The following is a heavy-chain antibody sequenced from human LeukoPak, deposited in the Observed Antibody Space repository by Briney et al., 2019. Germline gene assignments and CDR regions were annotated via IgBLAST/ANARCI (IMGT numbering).Heavy chain of an antibody. CDR2: IIPIFGTA. CDR1: GGTFSSYA. J-gene: IGHJ4*02. CDR3: ARYDSSGSYFDY. D-gene: IGHD3-22*01. V-gene: IGHV1-69*06. Sequence: SVKVPCKASGGTFSSYAISWVRQAPGQGLEWMGRIIPIFGTANYAQKFQGRVTITADKSTSTAYMELSSLRSEDTAVYYCARYDSSGSYFDYWGQGTLVTVSS.